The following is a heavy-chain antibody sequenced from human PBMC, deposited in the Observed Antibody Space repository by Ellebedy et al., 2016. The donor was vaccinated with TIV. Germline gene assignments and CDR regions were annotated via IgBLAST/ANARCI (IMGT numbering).Heavy chain of an antibody. CDR1: GFTFSTYA. D-gene: IGHD6-13*01. J-gene: IGHJ5*02. Sequence: GGSLRLSCAASGFTFSTYAICWVRQAPGKGLEWVAVIWYDGSNKYYADSVKGRFTISRDNSKNTLYLQMNSLRAEDTAVYYCARVVRDSSSFNWFDPWGQGTLVTVSS. V-gene: IGHV3-33*08. CDR2: IWYDGSNK. CDR3: ARVVRDSSSFNWFDP.